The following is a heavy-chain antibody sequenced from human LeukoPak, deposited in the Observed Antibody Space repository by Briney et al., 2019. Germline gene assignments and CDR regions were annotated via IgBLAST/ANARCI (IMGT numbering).Heavy chain of an antibody. D-gene: IGHD5-18*01. Sequence: PGGSLRLSCAASTFTFSNYAMDWARQAPGRGLEWVAAISYDGNRKFYADSVKGRFTISRDNSKNTLYLQMNSLRAEDTAVYYCAREGPSYGSYYYYYGMDVWGQGTTVTVSS. V-gene: IGHV3-30*14. CDR2: ISYDGNRK. CDR3: AREGPSYGSYYYYYGMDV. CDR1: TFTFSNYA. J-gene: IGHJ6*02.